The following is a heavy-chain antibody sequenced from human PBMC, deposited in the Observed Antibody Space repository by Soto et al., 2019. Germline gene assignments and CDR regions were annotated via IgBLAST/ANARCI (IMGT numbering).Heavy chain of an antibody. V-gene: IGHV3-30*18. CDR1: GLAFSTYG. J-gene: IGHJ3*02. CDR3: AKLGGSLEGGHAFDI. Sequence: VQLVESGGGVVQPGTSLRLSCSASGLAFSTYGMHWVRQAPGRGLGWVTLISYDGSHEYYADSVKGRFTISRDNSKNTLYLQMNSLRIEDTAVYYCAKLGGSLEGGHAFDIWGQGTMFTVSS. CDR2: ISYDGSHE. D-gene: IGHD3-10*01.